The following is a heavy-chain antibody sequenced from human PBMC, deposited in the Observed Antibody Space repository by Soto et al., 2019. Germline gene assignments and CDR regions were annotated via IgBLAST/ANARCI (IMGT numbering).Heavy chain of an antibody. V-gene: IGHV1-2*02. J-gene: IGHJ4*02. Sequence: QVQLVQSGAEVKKPGASVKVSCKASGYTFTGYYMHWVRQAPGQGLEWMGWINPNSGGTNYAQKFQGRVTMTRDTSISTAYMELSRLRSDDTAVYYCARISYSGYASGEDFDYWGQGTLVTVSS. D-gene: IGHD5-12*01. CDR3: ARISYSGYASGEDFDY. CDR1: GYTFTGYY. CDR2: INPNSGGT.